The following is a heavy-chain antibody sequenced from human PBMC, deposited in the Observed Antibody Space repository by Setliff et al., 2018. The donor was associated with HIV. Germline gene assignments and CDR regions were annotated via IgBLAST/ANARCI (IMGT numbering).Heavy chain of an antibody. V-gene: IGHV4-39*01. CDR1: GGSISSSSYY. J-gene: IGHJ5*02. Sequence: SETLSLTCTVSGGSISSSSYYWGWIRQPPGKGLEWIGSIYYSGSTYYNPSLKSRVTISVDTSKNQFSLKLSSVTAADTAVYYCARRTFGSGRIDPWGQGTLVTVSS. CDR2: IYYSGST. D-gene: IGHD3-16*01. CDR3: ARRTFGSGRIDP.